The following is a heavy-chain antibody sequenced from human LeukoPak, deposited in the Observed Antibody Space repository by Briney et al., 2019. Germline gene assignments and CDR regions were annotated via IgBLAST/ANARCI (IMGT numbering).Heavy chain of an antibody. D-gene: IGHD2-21*01. V-gene: IGHV1-2*02. Sequence: ASVKVSCKASGCTFTGYYMHWVRQAPGQGLEWMGWINPNSGGTNYAQKFQGRVTMTRDTSISTAYMELSRLRSEDTAVYYCARVLVGILWSPLDYWGQGALVTVSS. CDR2: INPNSGGT. J-gene: IGHJ4*02. CDR1: GCTFTGYY. CDR3: ARVLVGILWSPLDY.